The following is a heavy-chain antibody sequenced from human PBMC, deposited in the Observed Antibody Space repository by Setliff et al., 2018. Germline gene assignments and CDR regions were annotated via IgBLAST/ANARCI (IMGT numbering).Heavy chain of an antibody. D-gene: IGHD3-9*01. CDR3: ARHYDILTGYYRGPDAFDI. Sequence: GESLKISCKGSGYSFTTYWIGWVRQMPGKGLEWMGTIYPGDSDTRYSPSFQGQVTISADKSISTAYLQWSSLKASDTAMYYCARHYDILTGYYRGPDAFDIWGQGTMVTVSS. J-gene: IGHJ3*02. V-gene: IGHV5-51*01. CDR2: IYPGDSDT. CDR1: GYSFTTYW.